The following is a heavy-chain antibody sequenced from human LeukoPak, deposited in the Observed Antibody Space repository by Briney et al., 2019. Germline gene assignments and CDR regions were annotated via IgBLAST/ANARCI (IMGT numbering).Heavy chain of an antibody. J-gene: IGHJ5*02. CDR1: GFSVSSCA. CDR3: AVAQGDRWFDP. V-gene: IGHV3-23*01. CDR2: ISHSGGGT. Sequence: GGSLRLSCAASGFSVSSCAMSWVRQIPRKGLEWVSIISHSGGGTNYADSVKGRFTISRDNSKGTLSLQMDSVRGDDTAIYYCAVAQGDRWFDPWGQGTLVTVSS. D-gene: IGHD2-15*01.